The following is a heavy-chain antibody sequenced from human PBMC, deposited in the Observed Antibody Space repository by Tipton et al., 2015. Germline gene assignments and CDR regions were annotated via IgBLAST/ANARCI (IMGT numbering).Heavy chain of an antibody. Sequence: SLRLSCTASGFSFNNYGMHWVRQAPGKGLEWVAVISYDGSKKYHADSVQGRFTMSRDNSKNTLHLQMNSLRAEDTALYYCAREYYDFWSGYSYYYYGMDVWGQGATVTV. V-gene: IGHV3-30*03. CDR3: AREYYDFWSGYSYYYYGMDV. J-gene: IGHJ6*02. CDR2: ISYDGSKK. CDR1: GFSFNNYG. D-gene: IGHD3-3*01.